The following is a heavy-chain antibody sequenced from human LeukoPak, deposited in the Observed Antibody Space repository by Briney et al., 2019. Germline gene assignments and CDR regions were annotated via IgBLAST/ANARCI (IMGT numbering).Heavy chain of an antibody. CDR2: IWSDATNR. V-gene: IGHV3-33*07. J-gene: IGHJ4*02. D-gene: IGHD4-11*01. Sequence: GGSLRLSCAASGFTFSRHGMNWVRQVPGKGLEWVAVIWSDATNRYYADFVKGRFSIYRDDSQKRVFLQMNSLRAEDTAVYYCARDAQRGFDYSNSLQYWGQGALVTVAS. CDR1: GFTFSRHG. CDR3: ARDAQRGFDYSNSLQY.